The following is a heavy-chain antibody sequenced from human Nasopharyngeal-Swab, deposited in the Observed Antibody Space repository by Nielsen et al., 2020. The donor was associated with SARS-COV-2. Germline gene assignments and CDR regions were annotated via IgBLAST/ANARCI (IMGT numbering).Heavy chain of an antibody. V-gene: IGHV6-1*01. J-gene: IGHJ4*02. Sequence: SQTLSLTCAISGDRVSSNSAAWTWIRQSPSRGLEWLGRTYFRSKWLNDYAVSVKSRITINQDTSRNQFSLQLSSVTPEDTAIYYCARGSGTYSDYFDYWGQGTLVSVSS. D-gene: IGHD1-26*01. CDR1: GDRVSSNSAA. CDR2: TYFRSKWLN. CDR3: ARGSGTYSDYFDY.